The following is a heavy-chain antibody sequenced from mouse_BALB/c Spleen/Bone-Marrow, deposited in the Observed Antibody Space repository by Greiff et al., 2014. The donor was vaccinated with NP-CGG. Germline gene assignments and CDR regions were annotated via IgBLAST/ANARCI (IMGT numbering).Heavy chain of an antibody. CDR2: ISDGGSST. V-gene: IGHV5-4*02. Sequence: EVQGVESGGGLVKPGGSLKLSCAASGFTFSDYFMYWVRQTPEKRLEWVATISDGGSSTYYPDSVKGRFTISRDNAKNNLYLQMSSLKSESIAMYYCAGQDYCAGSYRCSDVWGAGTTVTVSS. D-gene: IGHD1-1*01. CDR3: AGQDYCAGSYRCSDV. CDR1: GFTFSDYF. J-gene: IGHJ1*01.